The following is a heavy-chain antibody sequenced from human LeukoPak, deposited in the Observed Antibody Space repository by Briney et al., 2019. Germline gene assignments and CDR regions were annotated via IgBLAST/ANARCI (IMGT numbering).Heavy chain of an antibody. CDR1: GFTFNTYD. CDR3: ARGRYNYGSLSYSFDY. J-gene: IGHJ4*02. D-gene: IGHD5-18*01. CDR2: IGIGGDT. Sequence: PGGPLRLSCAAPGFTFNTYDMHWVRQGPGKGLEWVSAIGIGGDTYYPDSAKGRFTISRNNAKNSLYLQMNSLRGEDTAVYYCARGRYNYGSLSYSFDYWGQGTLVTVSS. V-gene: IGHV3-13*01.